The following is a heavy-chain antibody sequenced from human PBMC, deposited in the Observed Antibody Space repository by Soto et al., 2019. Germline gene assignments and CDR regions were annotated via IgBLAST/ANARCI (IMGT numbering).Heavy chain of an antibody. V-gene: IGHV3-23*01. CDR2: MSGGGETT. CDR3: AKGEQLWDPFDS. D-gene: IGHD6-13*01. J-gene: IGHJ4*02. CDR1: GLTFSSYA. Sequence: EVQLLESGGGLVQPGGSLRLSCAASGLTFSSYAMTWVRQAPGKGLEWVSAMSGGGETTYYADSVKGRFTTSRDNSKSTLYLQMNRLRADDTAVYYCAKGEQLWDPFDSWGQGTLVTVSS.